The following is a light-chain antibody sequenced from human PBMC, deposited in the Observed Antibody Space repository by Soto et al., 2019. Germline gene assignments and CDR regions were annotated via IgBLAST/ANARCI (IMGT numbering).Light chain of an antibody. V-gene: IGLV2-23*02. CDR2: EVN. J-gene: IGLJ1*01. CDR3: CSRGGSSAPYV. Sequence: QSALTQPAAVSGSPGQSITMSCTGSSSDVGSYNAVSWYQQHPGKAPKLIIYEVNKRPSGVSNRFSGSKSGNTASLTISGLQAEDVADYHCCSRGGSSAPYVFGSGTKLTVL. CDR1: SSDVGSYNA.